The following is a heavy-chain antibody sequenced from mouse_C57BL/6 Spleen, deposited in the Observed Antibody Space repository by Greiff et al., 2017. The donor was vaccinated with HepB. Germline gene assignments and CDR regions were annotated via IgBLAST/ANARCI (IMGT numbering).Heavy chain of an antibody. CDR1: GYTFTSYW. Sequence: QVQLKQPGAELVKPGASVKLSCKASGYTFTSYWMQWVKQRPGQGLEWIGEIDPSDSYTNYNQKFKGKATLTVDTSSSTAYMQLSSLTSEDSAVYYCARCYGSSAWFAYWGQGTLVTVSA. J-gene: IGHJ3*01. CDR3: ARCYGSSAWFAY. V-gene: IGHV1-50*01. D-gene: IGHD1-1*01. CDR2: IDPSDSYT.